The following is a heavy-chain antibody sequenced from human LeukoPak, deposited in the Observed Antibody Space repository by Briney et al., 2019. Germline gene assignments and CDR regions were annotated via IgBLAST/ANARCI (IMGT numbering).Heavy chain of an antibody. V-gene: IGHV1-8*01. CDR3: ARGGSPGYYMDV. CDR1: GYTFTSYD. Sequence: ASVKVSCKASGYTFTSYDINWVRQATGQGLEWMGWMNPNSGNTGYAQKFQGRVTMTRNTSISTAYMELGSLRYEDTAVYYCARGGSPGYYMDVWGKGTTVTISS. D-gene: IGHD1-26*01. CDR2: MNPNSGNT. J-gene: IGHJ6*03.